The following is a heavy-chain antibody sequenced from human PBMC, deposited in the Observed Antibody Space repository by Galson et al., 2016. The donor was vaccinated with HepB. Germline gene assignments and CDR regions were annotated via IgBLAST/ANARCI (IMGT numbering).Heavy chain of an antibody. Sequence: SETLSLTCAVSGASISDSNWWTWVRQAPGTGLEWIGEIYHTGTSNNNPSLLSRFTMSIDTSRNQFSLNLNAVTSADTARSYCARASIFLGAGMVFDSWGQGILVTVSS. D-gene: IGHD3-3*01. CDR3: ARASIFLGAGMVFDS. V-gene: IGHV4-4*02. CDR1: GASISDSNW. CDR2: IYHTGTS. J-gene: IGHJ5*01.